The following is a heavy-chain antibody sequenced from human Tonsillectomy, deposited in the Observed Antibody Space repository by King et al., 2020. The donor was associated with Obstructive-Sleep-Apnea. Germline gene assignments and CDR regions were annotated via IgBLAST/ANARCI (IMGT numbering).Heavy chain of an antibody. CDR1: GGSISTGGYY. J-gene: IGHJ5*01. Sequence: LQLQESGPGLLKPSQTLSLTCTVSGGSISTGGYYWSWIRQHPGKGLEWIGYIYYSGSTSYNPSLKSRVTISVDTSKNQFSLKLSFVTVADTALYYCARDQQLEYTFSGGWFDSWGQGALVTVSS. D-gene: IGHD1-1*01. CDR2: IYYSGST. CDR3: ARDQQLEYTFSGGWFDS. V-gene: IGHV4-31*03.